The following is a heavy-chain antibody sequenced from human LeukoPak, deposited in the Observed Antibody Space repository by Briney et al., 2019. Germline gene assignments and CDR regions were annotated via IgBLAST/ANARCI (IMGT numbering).Heavy chain of an antibody. V-gene: IGHV3-21*01. CDR2: ISSSSSYI. Sequence: GGSLRLSCAASGFTFSSYSMNWVRQAPGKGLEWVSSISSSSSYIYYADSVKGQFTISRDNAKNSLYLQMNSLRAEDTAVYYCARDFDQTFDYWGQGTLVTVSS. D-gene: IGHD3-9*01. CDR1: GFTFSSYS. CDR3: ARDFDQTFDY. J-gene: IGHJ4*02.